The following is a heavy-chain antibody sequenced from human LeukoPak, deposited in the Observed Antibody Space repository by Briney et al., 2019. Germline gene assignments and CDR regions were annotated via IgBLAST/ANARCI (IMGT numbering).Heavy chain of an antibody. CDR2: IRSKAYGGTT. V-gene: IGHV3-49*04. CDR3: TRGLGITSGELYP. CDR1: GFTFSSYS. J-gene: IGHJ5*02. D-gene: IGHD3-10*01. Sequence: GGSLRLSCAASGFTFSSYSMNWVRQAPGKGLEWVGFIRSKAYGGTTEYAASVKGRFTISRDDSKSIAYLQMNSLKTEDTAVYYCTRGLGITSGELYPWGQGTLVTVSS.